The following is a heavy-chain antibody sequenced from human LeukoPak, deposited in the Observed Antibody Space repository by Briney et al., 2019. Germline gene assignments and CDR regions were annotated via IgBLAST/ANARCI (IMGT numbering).Heavy chain of an antibody. Sequence: ASVKVSCKASGYTFTVYYMHWVRQAPGQGLEWMGCINHNSGGTNYAQNQKFQGRVNMTRDTSIRTAYMDMSSLRSDDTAVYYCARNLWFGESSDAFDMWGQGTMVTVSS. V-gene: IGHV1-2*02. CDR3: ARNLWFGESSDAFDM. J-gene: IGHJ3*02. CDR1: GYTFTVYY. D-gene: IGHD3-10*01. CDR2: INHNSGGT.